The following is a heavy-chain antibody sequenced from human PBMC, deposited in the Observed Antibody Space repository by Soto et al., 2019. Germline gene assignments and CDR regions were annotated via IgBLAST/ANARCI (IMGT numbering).Heavy chain of an antibody. CDR2: INPSGGST. D-gene: IGHD5-18*01. CDR1: GYTFISQY. V-gene: IGHV1-46*01. Sequence: QVRLVQSGAEVKKPGASVKVSCTASGYTFISQYLNWVRQAPGQGLEWMGMINPSGGSTTYAQKFQGRRTMPRDTYTSTVYMELSSLRSEDTAVYYCAREDTANGGAFDIWGQGTMVTVSS. CDR3: AREDTANGGAFDI. J-gene: IGHJ3*02.